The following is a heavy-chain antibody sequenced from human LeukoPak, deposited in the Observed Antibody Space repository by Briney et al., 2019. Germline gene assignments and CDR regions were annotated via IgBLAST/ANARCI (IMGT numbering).Heavy chain of an antibody. V-gene: IGHV3-11*01. J-gene: IGHJ4*02. CDR2: ISSSGSTI. CDR3: ARDRGWDYDTSGYADY. CDR1: GFIFSDYY. Sequence: PGGSLRLSCAASGFIFSDYYMSWIRQAPGKGLEWISDISSSGSTIYYADSVKGRFAISRDNAKNSLSLQMNNLRVEDTAVYYCARDRGWDYDTSGYADYWGQGTLVTVSS. D-gene: IGHD3-22*01.